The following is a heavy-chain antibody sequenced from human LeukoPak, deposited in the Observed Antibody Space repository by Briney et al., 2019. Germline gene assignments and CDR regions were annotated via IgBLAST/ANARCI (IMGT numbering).Heavy chain of an antibody. CDR3: TRANGYGLIDY. J-gene: IGHJ4*02. CDR2: IYTSGST. CDR1: GYSISSGYY. D-gene: IGHD3-10*01. Sequence: PSETLSLTCTVSGYSISSGYYWGWIRQPPGKGLEWIGRIYTSGSTNYNPSLKSRVTMSVDTSKNQFSLKLSSVTAADTAVYYCTRANGYGLIDYWGQGTLVTVSS. V-gene: IGHV4-38-2*02.